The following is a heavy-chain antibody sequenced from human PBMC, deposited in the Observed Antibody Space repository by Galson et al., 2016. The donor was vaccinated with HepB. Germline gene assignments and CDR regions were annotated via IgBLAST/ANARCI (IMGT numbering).Heavy chain of an antibody. CDR3: ARNKGSGGVADAFDV. Sequence: SETLSLTCVVSGDSIRGSNWWSWVRQAPGKGLEWIAEIYHSGSTNYNPSLRRRVTISVDKSKNQLSLKLNSVTAADTAVYYCARNKGSGGVADAFDVWGQGTMVTVSS. CDR1: GDSIRGSNW. CDR2: IYHSGST. D-gene: IGHD3-10*01. J-gene: IGHJ3*01. V-gene: IGHV4-4*02.